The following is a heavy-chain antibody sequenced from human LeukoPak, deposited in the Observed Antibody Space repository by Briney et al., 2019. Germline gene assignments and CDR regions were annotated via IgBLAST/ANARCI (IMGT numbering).Heavy chain of an antibody. V-gene: IGHV3-23*01. CDR3: AKSVLGRVVVDFDY. CDR2: ITGSGGNT. Sequence: GGSLRLSCAASGFTFDDYGMSWVRQAPGKGLEWVSAITGSGGNTYYADSVKGRFTISRDNSKNTLYLQMSSLRVEDTALYYCAKSVLGRVVVDFDYWGQGNLVTVSS. D-gene: IGHD3-3*01. J-gene: IGHJ4*02. CDR1: GFTFDDYG.